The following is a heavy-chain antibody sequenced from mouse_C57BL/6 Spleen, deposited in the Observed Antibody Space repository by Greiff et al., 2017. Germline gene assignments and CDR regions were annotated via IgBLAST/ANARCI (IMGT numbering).Heavy chain of an antibody. V-gene: IGHV1-81*01. D-gene: IGHD2-3*01. J-gene: IGHJ4*01. CDR1: GYTFTSYG. CDR3: TRPDDPAVGD. CDR2: IYPRSGNT. Sequence: QVQLQESGAELVRPGASVKLSCKASGYTFTSYGISWVKQRPGQGLEWIGEIYPRSGNTYYNEKFKGKATLTEDKSSSTAYLQLRSLTSEDSAVYFCTRPDDPAVGDWGQGTSVTVST.